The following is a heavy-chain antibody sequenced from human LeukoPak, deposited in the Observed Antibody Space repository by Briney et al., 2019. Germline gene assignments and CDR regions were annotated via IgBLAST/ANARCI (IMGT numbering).Heavy chain of an antibody. Sequence: PSETLSLTCTVSGGSISSYYWSWIRQPPGKGLEWTGYIYYSGSTNYNPSLKSRVTISVDTSKNQFSLKLSSVTAADTAVYYCAGGAYYDSSSDYWGQGTLVTVSS. V-gene: IGHV4-59*01. CDR1: GGSISSYY. CDR3: AGGAYYDSSSDY. CDR2: IYYSGST. D-gene: IGHD3-22*01. J-gene: IGHJ4*02.